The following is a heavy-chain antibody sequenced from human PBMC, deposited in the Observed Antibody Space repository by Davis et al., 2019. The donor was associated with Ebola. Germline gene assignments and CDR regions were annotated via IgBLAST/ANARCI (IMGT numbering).Heavy chain of an antibody. CDR3: ARMGAQRWFDP. J-gene: IGHJ5*02. Sequence: PGGSLRLSCAASGFTFSSYGMHWVRQAPGKGLEWVSAISGSGGSTYYADSVKGRFTISRDNSKNTLYLQMNSLRAEDTAVYYCARMGAQRWFDPWGQGTLVTVSS. V-gene: IGHV3-23*01. CDR2: ISGSGGST. CDR1: GFTFSSYG. D-gene: IGHD1-26*01.